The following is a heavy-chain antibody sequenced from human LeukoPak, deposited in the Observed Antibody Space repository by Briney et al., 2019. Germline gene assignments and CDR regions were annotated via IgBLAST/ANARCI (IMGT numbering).Heavy chain of an antibody. CDR1: GGSISSYY. CDR2: IYYSGST. V-gene: IGHV4-59*01. D-gene: IGHD3-3*01. CDR3: VRGPLWEEWFLVPNNWFDP. Sequence: SSETLSLTCTVSGGSISSYYWSWIRQPPGKGLEWIGYIYYSGSTNYNPSLKSRVTISVDTSKNQFSLKLSSVTAADTAVYYCVRGPLWEEWFLVPNNWFDPWGQGTLVTVSS. J-gene: IGHJ5*02.